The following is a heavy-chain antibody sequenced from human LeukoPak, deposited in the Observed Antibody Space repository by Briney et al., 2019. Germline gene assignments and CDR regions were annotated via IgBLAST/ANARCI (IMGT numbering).Heavy chain of an antibody. D-gene: IGHD4-17*01. V-gene: IGHV3-30*03. J-gene: IGHJ3*02. CDR2: ISYDGSNK. CDR3: ARPLTTVTLTDAFDI. CDR1: GPTFSSHW. Sequence: GGSLRLSCAASGPTFSSHWMHWVRQAPGKGLEWVAVISYDGSNKYDADSVKGRFTISRDNSKNTLYLQMNSLRAEDTAVYSCARPLTTVTLTDAFDIWGQGTMVTVSS.